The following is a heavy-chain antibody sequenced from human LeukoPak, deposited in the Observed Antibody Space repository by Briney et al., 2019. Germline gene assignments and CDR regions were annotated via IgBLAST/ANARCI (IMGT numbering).Heavy chain of an antibody. Sequence: PSETLSLTCAVYGGSFSGYYWSWIRQPPGKGLEWIGEINHSGSTNYNPSLKSRVTISVDTSKNQFSLKLSSVTAADMAVYYCARGPYYFDYWGQGTLVTVSS. CDR2: INHSGST. J-gene: IGHJ4*02. CDR1: GGSFSGYY. V-gene: IGHV4-34*01. CDR3: ARGPYYFDY.